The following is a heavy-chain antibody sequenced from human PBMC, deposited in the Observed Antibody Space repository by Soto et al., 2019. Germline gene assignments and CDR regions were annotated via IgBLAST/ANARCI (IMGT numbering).Heavy chain of an antibody. D-gene: IGHD3-10*01. V-gene: IGHV4-34*01. Sequence: PSETLSLTCAVYGGSFSGYYWSWIRQPPGKGLEWIGEINHSGSTNYNPSLKSRVTISVDTSKNQFSLKLSSVTAADTAVYYCARGRSGSGIFDYWGQGTLVTVSS. CDR3: ARGRSGSGIFDY. CDR1: GGSFSGYY. J-gene: IGHJ4*02. CDR2: INHSGST.